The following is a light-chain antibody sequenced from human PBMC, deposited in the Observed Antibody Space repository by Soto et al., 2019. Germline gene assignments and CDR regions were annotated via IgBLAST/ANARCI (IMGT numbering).Light chain of an antibody. J-gene: IGLJ1*01. CDR1: SSDVGGYNY. CDR3: SSKTSSRTPFV. Sequence: ALTQPASVSGSPGQSITISCTGTSSDVGGYNYVSWYQQHPGNAPRLMIYEVNNRPSGVPNRFSGSKSGNTASLTISGLQAEDKADYYCSSKTSSRTPFVFGTGTKVTVL. V-gene: IGLV2-14*01. CDR2: EVN.